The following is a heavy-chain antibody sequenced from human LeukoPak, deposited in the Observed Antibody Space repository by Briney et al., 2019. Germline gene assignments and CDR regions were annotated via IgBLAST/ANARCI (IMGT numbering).Heavy chain of an antibody. J-gene: IGHJ4*02. Sequence: GSLRLSCAASGFTFSDYYMSWIRQAPGKGLEWVSYISNSGSSIYYADSVKGRFAISRDNAKNSLYLQMNSLRAEDTAVYYCVRGSTLSSGPAYWGQGALVTVSS. V-gene: IGHV3-11*01. CDR1: GFTFSDYY. CDR2: ISNSGSSI. CDR3: VRGSTLSSGPAY. D-gene: IGHD3-22*01.